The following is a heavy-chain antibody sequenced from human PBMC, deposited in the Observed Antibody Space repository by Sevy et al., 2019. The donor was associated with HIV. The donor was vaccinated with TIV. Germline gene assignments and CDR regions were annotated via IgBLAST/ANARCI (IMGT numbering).Heavy chain of an antibody. Sequence: GGSLRLSCAGSGFTFRSYAMSWVRQAPGKGLEWVSGISGSGGSTYYADSVKGRFTISRDNSKNTLYLQMNSLRAEDTAVYYCAKEIRYARGYSVHGDYFDYWGQGTRVTVSS. V-gene: IGHV3-23*01. CDR2: ISGSGGST. CDR1: GFTFRSYA. CDR3: AKEIRYARGYSVHGDYFDY. J-gene: IGHJ4*02. D-gene: IGHD5-12*01.